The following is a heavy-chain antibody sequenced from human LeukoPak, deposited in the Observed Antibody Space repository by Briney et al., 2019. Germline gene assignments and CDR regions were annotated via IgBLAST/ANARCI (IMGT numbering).Heavy chain of an antibody. CDR1: GYTFTSYD. J-gene: IGHJ3*02. V-gene: IGHV1-8*03. D-gene: IGHD3-3*01. Sequence: ASVKVSCKASGYTFTSYDINWVRQATGQGLEWMGWMNPNSGNTGYAQKFQGRVTITRNTSISTAYMELSSLRSEDTAVYYCARVRVRPYYDFWSGYRDAFDIWGQGTMVTVSS. CDR2: MNPNSGNT. CDR3: ARVRVRPYYDFWSGYRDAFDI.